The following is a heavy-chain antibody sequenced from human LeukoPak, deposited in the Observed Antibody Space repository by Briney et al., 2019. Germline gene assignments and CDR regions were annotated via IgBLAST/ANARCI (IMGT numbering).Heavy chain of an antibody. Sequence: GGSLRLSCAVSVFTFSVYYMSCVRHAPERGREGVSYISSIGSTIYYTDSVRGRFTISRDNAKNSMYLHMNSLRAEDTAVYYCAREKIFNFWSGYYKSDDDFDIWGQGTMVTVSS. D-gene: IGHD3-3*01. CDR1: VFTFSVYY. J-gene: IGHJ3*02. CDR3: AREKIFNFWSGYYKSDDDFDI. CDR2: ISSIGSTI. V-gene: IGHV3-11*04.